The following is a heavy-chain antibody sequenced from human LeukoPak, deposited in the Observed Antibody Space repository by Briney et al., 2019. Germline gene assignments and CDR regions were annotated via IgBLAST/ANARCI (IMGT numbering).Heavy chain of an antibody. J-gene: IGHJ4*02. Sequence: ASVTVSCKASGYTFTGYYMHRVRQAPGQGLEWMGRINPNSGGTNYAQKFQGRVTMTRDTSISTAYMELSRLRSDDTAVYYCARGPLTGYSYERGYWGQGTLVTVSS. CDR2: INPNSGGT. CDR1: GYTFTGYY. V-gene: IGHV1-2*06. CDR3: ARGPLTGYSYERGY. D-gene: IGHD5-18*01.